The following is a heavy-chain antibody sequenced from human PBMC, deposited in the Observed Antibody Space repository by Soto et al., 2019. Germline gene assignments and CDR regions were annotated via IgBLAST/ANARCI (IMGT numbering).Heavy chain of an antibody. V-gene: IGHV3-23*01. D-gene: IGHD4-17*01. J-gene: IGHJ4*01. CDR1: GFTFRSYT. CDR2: IIGGDGDT. CDR3: AKDKEPDGVWDIDY. Sequence: PGGSLRLSCAASGFTFRSYTMSWVRQGPGKGLEWVSSIIGGDGDTYYADSVKGRFTITRDNSKNTLYLHMNGLRAEDTAIYYWAKDKEPDGVWDIDYWGHGTLVTVSS.